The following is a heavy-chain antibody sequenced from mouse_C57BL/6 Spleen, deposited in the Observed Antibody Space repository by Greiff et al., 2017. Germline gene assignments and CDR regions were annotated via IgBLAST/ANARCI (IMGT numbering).Heavy chain of an antibody. J-gene: IGHJ4*01. V-gene: IGHV1-61*01. CDR2: IYPSDSET. CDR3: ARGMGTTRYAMGQ. D-gene: IGHD2-2*01. Sequence: VKLQQPGAELVRPGSSVKLSCKASGYTFTSYWMDWVKQRPGQGLEWIGNIYPSDSETHYNQKFKDKATLTVDKSSSTAYMQLSSLTSEDSAVYYWARGMGTTRYAMGQRGQRNLGHVSS. CDR1: GYTFTSYW.